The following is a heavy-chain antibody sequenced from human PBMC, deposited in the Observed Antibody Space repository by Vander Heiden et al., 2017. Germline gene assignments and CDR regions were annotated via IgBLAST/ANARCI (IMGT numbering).Heavy chain of an antibody. CDR2: ISYDGSNK. CDR1: GFTFSSYA. CDR3: ARDWFLAYSSGWYGWFDP. Sequence: QVQLVESGGGVVQPGRYLRLSCAASGFTFSSYAMHWVRQAPGKGLEWVAVISYDGSNKYYADSVKGRFTISRDNSKNTLYLQMNSLRAEDTAVYYCARDWFLAYSSGWYGWFDPWGQGTLVTVSS. V-gene: IGHV3-30-3*01. D-gene: IGHD6-19*01. J-gene: IGHJ5*02.